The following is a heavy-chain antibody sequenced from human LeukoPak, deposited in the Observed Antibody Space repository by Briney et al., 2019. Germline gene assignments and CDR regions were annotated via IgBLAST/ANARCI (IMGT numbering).Heavy chain of an antibody. V-gene: IGHV3-43*02. CDR3: AKDYY. CDR1: GFTFVDYP. CDR2: ISADGATT. J-gene: IGHJ4*02. Sequence: GGSLGLSCAASGFTFVDYPMHWVRQVPGKGLEWVSLISADGATTYYADSVKGRFTISRDNSKTSLYLQMNSLRPEDTALYYCAKDYYWGQGTLVTVSS.